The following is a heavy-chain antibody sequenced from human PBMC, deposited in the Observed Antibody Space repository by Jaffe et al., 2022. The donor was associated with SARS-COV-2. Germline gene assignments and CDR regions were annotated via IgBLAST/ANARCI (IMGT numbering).Heavy chain of an antibody. CDR3: AHIGQQWLVYYFDY. CDR1: GFSLSTSGVG. CDR2: IYWNDDK. V-gene: IGHV2-5*01. J-gene: IGHJ4*02. D-gene: IGHD6-19*01. Sequence: QITLKESGPTLVKPTQTLTLTCTFSGFSLSTSGVGVGWIRQPPGKALEWLALIYWNDDKRYSPSLKSRLTITKDTSKNQVVLTMTNMDPVDTATYYCAHIGQQWLVYYFDYWGQGTLVTVSS.